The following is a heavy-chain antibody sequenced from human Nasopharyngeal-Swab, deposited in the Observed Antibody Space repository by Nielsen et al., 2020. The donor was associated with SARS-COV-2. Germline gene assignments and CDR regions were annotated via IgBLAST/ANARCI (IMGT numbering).Heavy chain of an antibody. V-gene: IGHV4-34*01. Sequence: VCESPRKRLVRIGEINHSGSTNYNPSLKSRVTISVDTSKNQFSLKLSSVTAADTAVYYCARAIFGVVIIFNYYYMDVWGKGTTVTVSS. CDR2: INHSGST. D-gene: IGHD3-3*01. CDR3: ARAIFGVVIIFNYYYMDV. J-gene: IGHJ6*03.